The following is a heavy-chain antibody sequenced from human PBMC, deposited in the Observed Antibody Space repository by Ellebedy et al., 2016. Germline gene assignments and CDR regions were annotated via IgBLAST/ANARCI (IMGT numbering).Heavy chain of an antibody. J-gene: IGHJ4*02. V-gene: IGHV3-7*03. CDR2: IKQDESEK. CDR1: GFTLSSYW. CDR3: ATDIWGEASGRDC. D-gene: IGHD3-16*01. Sequence: GESLKISCAASGFTLSSYWMTWVRQAPGKGLEWVANIKQDESEKYYVESVKGRFTISRDNAKNSMYLQMNSLRAEDTAVYYCATDIWGEASGRDCWGQGTLVTVSS.